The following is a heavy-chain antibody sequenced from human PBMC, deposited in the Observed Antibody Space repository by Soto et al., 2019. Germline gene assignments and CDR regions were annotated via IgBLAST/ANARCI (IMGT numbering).Heavy chain of an antibody. D-gene: IGHD3-10*01. CDR3: ARYDYGSGDDYNIDY. J-gene: IGHJ4*02. CDR2: IYHSGSA. V-gene: IGHV4-4*02. Sequence: SETLSLTCLVSGQNIKSNYWWTWVRQSPGKGLEWIGEIYHSGSANYNPSLMSRVTISVDKSKNQFSLKLTSVTAADTAVYYCARYDYGSGDDYNIDYWGQGTLVTVSS. CDR1: GQNIKSNYW.